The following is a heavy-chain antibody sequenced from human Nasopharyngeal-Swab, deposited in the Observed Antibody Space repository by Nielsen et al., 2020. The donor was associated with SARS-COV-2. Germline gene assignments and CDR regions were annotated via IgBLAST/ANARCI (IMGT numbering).Heavy chain of an antibody. J-gene: IGHJ6*03. CDR1: GFTFSSYS. D-gene: IGHD2-2*02. CDR3: ARDETLRPKGEYCSSTSCYKREFYYYYYMDV. Sequence: GESLKISCAASGFTFSSYSMNWVRQAPGKGLEWVSYISSSSSTIYYADSVKGRFTISRDNAKNSLYLQMNSLRAEDTAVYYCARDETLRPKGEYCSSTSCYKREFYYYYYMDVWGKGTTVTVSS. CDR2: ISSSSSTI. V-gene: IGHV3-48*01.